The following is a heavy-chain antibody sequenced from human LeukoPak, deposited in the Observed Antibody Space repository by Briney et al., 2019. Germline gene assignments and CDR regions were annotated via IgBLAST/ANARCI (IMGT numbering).Heavy chain of an antibody. J-gene: IGHJ4*02. V-gene: IGHV3-23*01. CDR1: GFTLSSYA. Sequence: GGSLRLSCAASGFTLSSYAMHWVRQALGKGLEWVSGISGSGSSTSYADSVKGRFTISRDNSKNTLYLQMNSLRGDDTAVYYCAKDRYDWGYWGQGTLVTVSS. CDR2: ISGSGSST. D-gene: IGHD3-16*01. CDR3: AKDRYDWGY.